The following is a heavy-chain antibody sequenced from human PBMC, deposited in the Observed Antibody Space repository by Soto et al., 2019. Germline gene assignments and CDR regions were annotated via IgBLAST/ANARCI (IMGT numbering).Heavy chain of an antibody. J-gene: IGHJ4*02. CDR2: IYYSGST. Sequence: SETLSLTCTVSGGSISSGDYYWSWIRQPPEKGLEWIGYIYYSGSTNYNPSLKSRVTISVDTSKNQFSLKLSSVTAADTAVYYCARGSISVEQQLVLVGSVMVYFDYWGQGTLVTVSS. CDR3: ARGSISVEQQLVLVGSVMVYFDY. CDR1: GGSISSGDYY. V-gene: IGHV4-30-4*01. D-gene: IGHD6-13*01.